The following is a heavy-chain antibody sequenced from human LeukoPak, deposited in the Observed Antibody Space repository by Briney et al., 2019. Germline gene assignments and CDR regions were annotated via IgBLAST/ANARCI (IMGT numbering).Heavy chain of an antibody. V-gene: IGHV4-39*07. CDR2: IYYSGST. CDR3: ARKKRITMVRGGGRYYYYYMDV. Sequence: SETLSLTCTVSGGSISSSSYYWGWIRQPPGKGLEWIGSIYYSGSTYYNPSLKSRVTISVDTSKNQFSLKLSSVTAADTAVYYCARKKRITMVRGGGRYYYYYMDVWGKGTTVTISS. CDR1: GGSISSSSYY. J-gene: IGHJ6*03. D-gene: IGHD3-10*01.